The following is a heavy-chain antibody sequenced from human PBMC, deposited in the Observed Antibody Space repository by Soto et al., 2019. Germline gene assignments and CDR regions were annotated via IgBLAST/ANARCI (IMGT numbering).Heavy chain of an antibody. D-gene: IGHD4-4*01. CDR1: GFTFSSYW. CDR3: ARGPNSSPYYMDV. V-gene: IGHV3-74*01. J-gene: IGHJ6*03. Sequence: GGSLRLSCVASGFTFSSYWMHWVRQAPGKGLVWVSRINSAGSTTNYADSVKGRFTISGDSAKNTLYLQMNGLRDEDTAVYYCARGPNSSPYYMDVWGKGTTVTVSS. CDR2: INSAGSTT.